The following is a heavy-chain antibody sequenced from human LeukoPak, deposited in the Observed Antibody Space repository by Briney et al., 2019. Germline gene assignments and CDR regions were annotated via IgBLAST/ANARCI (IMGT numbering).Heavy chain of an antibody. CDR2: ISRSGENT. CDR1: GLTLSNSA. Sequence: GGSLRLSCAASGLTLSNSAMGWVRQAPGKGLEWVSVISRSGENTYYADSVKGRFTVSRDSSKNTLYVQMNSLRAEDTAIYYCARVQGLIDHFDIWGQGTLVTVSS. D-gene: IGHD6-19*01. CDR3: ARVQGLIDHFDI. V-gene: IGHV3-23*01. J-gene: IGHJ3*02.